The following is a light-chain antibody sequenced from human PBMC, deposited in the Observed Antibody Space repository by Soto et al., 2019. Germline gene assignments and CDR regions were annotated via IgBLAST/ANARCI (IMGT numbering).Light chain of an antibody. CDR3: SSYAGSTNWELYV. CDR2: EVS. J-gene: IGLJ1*01. V-gene: IGLV2-8*01. CDR1: SSDVGGYNY. Sequence: QSALTQPPSASGSPGQSVTISCTGTSSDVGGYNYVSWYQQHPGKAPKLMIYEVSKRPSGVPDRFSGSKSGNTASLTVSGLKAEDEAEYYCSSYAGSTNWELYVFGTGTKLTVL.